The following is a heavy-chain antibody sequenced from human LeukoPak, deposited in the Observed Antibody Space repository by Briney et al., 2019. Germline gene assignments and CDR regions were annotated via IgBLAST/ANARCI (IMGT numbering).Heavy chain of an antibody. J-gene: IGHJ4*02. Sequence: SETLSVTCTVSGGSISTNYYWGWIRQPPGKGLEWIGTIYSSGTTYYNPSLKSRVTISVDTSKNQFSLNLNSVTAADTALYYCARQRITAADGTKGNFDYWGQGTLVTVSS. CDR1: GGSISTNYY. D-gene: IGHD6-13*01. CDR2: IYSSGTT. V-gene: IGHV4-39*01. CDR3: ARQRITAADGTKGNFDY.